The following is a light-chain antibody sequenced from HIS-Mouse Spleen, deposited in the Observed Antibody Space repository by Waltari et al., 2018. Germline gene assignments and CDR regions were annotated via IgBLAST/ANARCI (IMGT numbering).Light chain of an antibody. CDR3: SSYTSSSTV. J-gene: IGLJ1*01. CDR2: EVS. V-gene: IGLV2-18*02. CDR1: SSDVGSYNR. Sequence: QSALTQPPSVSGSPGQSVTISCPGTSSDVGSYNRVSWYQQPPGTAPKLMIYEVSKRPSGVPDRFSGSKSGNTASLTISGLQAEDEADYYCSSYTSSSTVFGTGTKVTVL.